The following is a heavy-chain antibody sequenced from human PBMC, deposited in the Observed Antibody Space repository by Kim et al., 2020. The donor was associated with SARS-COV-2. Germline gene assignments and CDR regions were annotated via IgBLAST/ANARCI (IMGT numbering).Heavy chain of an antibody. CDR2: ISSSSSYI. J-gene: IGHJ3*02. V-gene: IGHV3-21*01. Sequence: GGSLRLSCAASGFTFSSYSMNWVRQAPGKGLEWVSSISSSSSYIYYADSVKGRFTISRDNAKNSLYLQMNSLRAEDTAVYYCARDRSSGYHPNPDAFDIWGQGTMVTVSS. CDR1: GFTFSSYS. CDR3: ARDRSSGYHPNPDAFDI. D-gene: IGHD3-22*01.